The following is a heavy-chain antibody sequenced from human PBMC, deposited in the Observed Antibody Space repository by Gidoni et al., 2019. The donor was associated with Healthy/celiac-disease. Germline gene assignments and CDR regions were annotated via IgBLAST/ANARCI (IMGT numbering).Heavy chain of an antibody. J-gene: IGHJ4*02. CDR1: GFSLSTSGVG. Sequence: QITLKESGPTLVKPTQTLTLTCTFSGFSLSTSGVGVGWIRQPPGKALEWLALIYWNDDKRYSPSLKSRLTITKDTSKNQVVLTMTNMDPVDTATYYCAHRLINPAGFDYWGQGTLVTVSS. CDR3: AHRLINPAGFDY. V-gene: IGHV2-5*01. CDR2: IYWNDDK. D-gene: IGHD3-10*01.